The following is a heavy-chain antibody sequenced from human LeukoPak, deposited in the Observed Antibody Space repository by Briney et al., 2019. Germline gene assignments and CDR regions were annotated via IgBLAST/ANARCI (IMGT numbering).Heavy chain of an antibody. D-gene: IGHD1-26*01. Sequence: GGSLRLSCAASGFTFSSYAMSWVRQAPGKGLEWVSAISGSGGSTYYADSAKGRFTISRDNSKNTLYLQMNSLRAEDTAVYYCAKPRRSGSYWYFDYWGQGTLVTVSS. J-gene: IGHJ4*02. CDR3: AKPRRSGSYWYFDY. CDR2: ISGSGGST. CDR1: GFTFSSYA. V-gene: IGHV3-23*01.